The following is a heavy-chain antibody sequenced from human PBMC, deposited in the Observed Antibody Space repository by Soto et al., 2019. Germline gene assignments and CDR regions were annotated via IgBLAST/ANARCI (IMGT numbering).Heavy chain of an antibody. CDR1: GGTFSSYA. V-gene: IGHV1-69*13. D-gene: IGHD1-7*01. CDR2: IIPIFGTA. J-gene: IGHJ5*02. Sequence: GALVKVSCKASGGTFSSYAISWVRQAPGQGLEWMGGIIPIFGTANYAQKFQGRVTITADESTSTAYMELSSLRSEDTAVYYCARGTGTTGGWFDPWGQGTLVTVSS. CDR3: ARGTGTTGGWFDP.